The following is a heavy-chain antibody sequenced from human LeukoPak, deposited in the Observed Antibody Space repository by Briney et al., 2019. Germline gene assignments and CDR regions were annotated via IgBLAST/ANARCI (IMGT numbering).Heavy chain of an antibody. D-gene: IGHD3-22*01. CDR1: GFTFSSYW. Sequence: GGSLRLSCAASGFTFSSYWMSWVRQAPGKGLEWVANIKQDGSEKYYVDSVKGRFTISRDNAKNSLYLQMNSLRAEDMAVYYCAKGEHYYGSSGYYDLWGQGTLVTVSS. V-gene: IGHV3-7*03. CDR2: IKQDGSEK. CDR3: AKGEHYYGSSGYYDL. J-gene: IGHJ4*02.